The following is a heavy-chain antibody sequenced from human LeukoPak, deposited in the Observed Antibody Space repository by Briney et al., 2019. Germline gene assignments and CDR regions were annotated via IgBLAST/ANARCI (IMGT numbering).Heavy chain of an antibody. Sequence: AGGSLRLSCAVSGITLSNYGMSWVRQAPGKGLEWVAGISGSGGRTNYADAVKGRFTISRDNAKNTLFLQMNSLRVEDTAVYFCAERGVVIRVILVGFHKEAYYFDSWGQGALVSVSS. J-gene: IGHJ4*02. V-gene: IGHV3-23*01. CDR2: ISGSGGRT. D-gene: IGHD3-22*01. CDR3: AERGVVIRVILVGFHKEAYYFDS. CDR1: GITLSNYG.